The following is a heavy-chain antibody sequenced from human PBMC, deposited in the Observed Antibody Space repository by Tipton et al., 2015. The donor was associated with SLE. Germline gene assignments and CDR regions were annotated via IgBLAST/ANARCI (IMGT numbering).Heavy chain of an antibody. Sequence: TLSLTCTVSGGSITSHYWSWIRQPPGKGLEWIGYIFDSGSTNYNPSLQSRVTISVDTSKNQFSLKVTSVTAADTAVYYCARHELVAAKADYWGQGTLVTVAS. D-gene: IGHD5-12*01. CDR1: GGSITSHY. J-gene: IGHJ4*02. V-gene: IGHV4-59*11. CDR2: IFDSGST. CDR3: ARHELVAAKADY.